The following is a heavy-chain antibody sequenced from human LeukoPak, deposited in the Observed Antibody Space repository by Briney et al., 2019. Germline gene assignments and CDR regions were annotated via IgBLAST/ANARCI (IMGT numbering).Heavy chain of an antibody. CDR3: ARGYYYDSRTYYFDY. Sequence: SETLSLTCTVSGGSISSYYWSWIRQPPGKGLEWIGYIYYSGSTNYNPSLKSRVTISVDTSKNQFSLKLSSVTAADTAVYFCARGYYYDSRTYYFDYWGQGTLVTVSS. D-gene: IGHD3-22*01. J-gene: IGHJ4*02. CDR1: GGSISSYY. CDR2: IYYSGST. V-gene: IGHV4-59*01.